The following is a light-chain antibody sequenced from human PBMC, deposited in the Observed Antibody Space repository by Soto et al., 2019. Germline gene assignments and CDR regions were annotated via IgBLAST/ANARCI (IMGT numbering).Light chain of an antibody. CDR2: EVN. J-gene: IGLJ2*01. CDR1: DNDVGAYNH. CDR3: SSYTVSFTVL. V-gene: IGLV2-14*01. Sequence: QSALTQPASVSGSPGQAITISCSGTDNDVGAYNHVSWYQQHPGKAPKLMIYEVNHRPSGVSDRVSGSKSGNTASLTISGLQVEDEAEYWCSSYTVSFTVLLGRGTKQTVL.